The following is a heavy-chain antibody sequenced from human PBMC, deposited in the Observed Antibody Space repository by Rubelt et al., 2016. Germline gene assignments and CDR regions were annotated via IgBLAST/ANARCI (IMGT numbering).Heavy chain of an antibody. J-gene: IGHJ6*02. CDR3: ARDCYEQLVEYYYYYGMDV. Sequence: QVQLVQSGAEVKKPGSSVKVSCKASGGTFSSYAISWVRQAPGQGLEWMGGIIPIFGTANYAQKFQGRVTITADESTSTAYMELSSLRSEDTAGYYCARDCYEQLVEYYYYYGMDVWGQGTTVTVSS. V-gene: IGHV1-69*01. CDR2: IIPIFGTA. CDR1: GGTFSSYA. D-gene: IGHD6-6*01.